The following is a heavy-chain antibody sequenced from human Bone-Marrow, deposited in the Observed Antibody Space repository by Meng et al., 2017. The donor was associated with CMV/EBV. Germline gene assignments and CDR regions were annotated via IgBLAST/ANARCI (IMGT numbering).Heavy chain of an antibody. CDR3: ARGSSGWDYYYYYIISV. D-gene: IGHD6-19*01. CDR1: GGSISSYY. CDR2: IYYSGST. V-gene: IGHV4-59*01. J-gene: IGHJ6*02. Sequence: GSLRLSCTVSGGSISSYYWSWIRQPPGKGLEWIGYIYYSGSTNYNPSLKSRVTISVDTSKNQFSLKLSSVTAADTAVYYCARGSSGWDYYYYYIISVCSQGTTVTVSS.